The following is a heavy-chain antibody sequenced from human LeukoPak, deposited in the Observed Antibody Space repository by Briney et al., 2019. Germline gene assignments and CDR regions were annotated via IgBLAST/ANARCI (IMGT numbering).Heavy chain of an antibody. CDR1: GGSISSYY. D-gene: IGHD3-16*02. CDR2: IYYSGST. J-gene: IGHJ3*02. Sequence: PSETLSLTCTVSGGSISSYYWSWIRQPPGKGLEWIGYIYYSGSTNYNPSLKSRVTISVDTSKNQFSLKLSSVTAADTAVYCCARIVTDAFDIWGQGTMVTVSS. CDR3: ARIVTDAFDI. V-gene: IGHV4-59*08.